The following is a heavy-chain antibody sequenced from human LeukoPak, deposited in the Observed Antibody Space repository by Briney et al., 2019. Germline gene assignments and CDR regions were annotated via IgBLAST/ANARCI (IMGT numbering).Heavy chain of an antibody. CDR2: INTNTGNP. CDR1: GYIFDIYA. V-gene: IGHV7-4-1*02. J-gene: IGHJ1*01. D-gene: IGHD1-7*01. CDR3: ARDYSLTLGTTTYFQH. Sequence: ASVKVSCKASGYIFDIYAMIWVRQAPGQGLELMGWINTNTGNPTYAQGFTGRFVFSLDTSVSTAYLQISSLKAEDTAMYYCARDYSLTLGTTTYFQHWGQGTLVTVSS.